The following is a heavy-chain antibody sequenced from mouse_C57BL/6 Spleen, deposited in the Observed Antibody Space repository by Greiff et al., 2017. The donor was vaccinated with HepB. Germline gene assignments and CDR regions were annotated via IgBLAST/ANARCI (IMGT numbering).Heavy chain of an antibody. Sequence: EVQLQQSGPELVKPGASVKISCKASGYTFTDYYMNWVKQSHGKSLEWIGDINPNNGGTSYNQKFKGKATLTVDKSSSTAYMELRSLTSEDSAVYYCARLPKFDYEDYWGQGTTLTVSS. CDR3: ARLPKFDYEDY. V-gene: IGHV1-26*01. D-gene: IGHD2-4*01. CDR1: GYTFTDYY. J-gene: IGHJ2*01. CDR2: INPNNGGT.